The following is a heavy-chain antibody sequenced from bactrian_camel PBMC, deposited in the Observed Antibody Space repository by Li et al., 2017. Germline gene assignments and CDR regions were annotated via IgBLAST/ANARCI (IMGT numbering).Heavy chain of an antibody. V-gene: IGHV3S55*01. D-gene: IGHD3*01. Sequence: HVQLVESGGGSAQSGGSLRLSCTVSGVTIADSDMGWYRHVPGVGCDLVSTISRDGDTLYVDSVKGRFTISQDNAKKTVHLQMNSLKPEDTAMYYCAADVVPSQEHAWVLGENGFWGQGTQVTVS. CDR2: ISRDGDT. CDR3: AADVVPSQEHAWVLGENGF. CDR1: GVTIADSD. J-gene: IGHJ6*01.